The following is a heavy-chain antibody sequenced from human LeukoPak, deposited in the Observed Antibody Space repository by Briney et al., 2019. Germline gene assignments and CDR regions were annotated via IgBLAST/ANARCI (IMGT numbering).Heavy chain of an antibody. CDR2: ISAYNGNT. Sequence: ASVKVSCKASGYTFTSYGISWVRQAPGQGLEWMGWISAYNGNTNYAQKLQGRVTMTTDTSTSTAYMELRSLRSDDTAVYYCARDRRVVPPASFDYWGQGTLVTVSS. V-gene: IGHV1-18*01. J-gene: IGHJ4*02. D-gene: IGHD2-2*01. CDR3: ARDRRVVPPASFDY. CDR1: GYTFTSYG.